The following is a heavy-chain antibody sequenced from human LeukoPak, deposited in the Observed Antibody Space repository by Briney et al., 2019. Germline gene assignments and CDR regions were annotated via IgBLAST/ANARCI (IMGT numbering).Heavy chain of an antibody. V-gene: IGHV1-46*01. J-gene: IGHJ5*02. CDR1: GYSFSTHW. CDR2: INPSGGFT. CDR3: ARFLPQKWELPGNWFDP. Sequence: ASVKVSCKASGYSFSTHWMHWVRQAPGQGLEWMGIINPSGGFTSYAQKLQGRVTVTRDMSTSTVYMELSNLRSEDTAVYYCARFLPQKWELPGNWFDPWGQGTLVTVSS. D-gene: IGHD1-26*01.